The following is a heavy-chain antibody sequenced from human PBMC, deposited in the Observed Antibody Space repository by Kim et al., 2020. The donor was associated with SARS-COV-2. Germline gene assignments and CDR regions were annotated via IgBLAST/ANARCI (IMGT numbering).Heavy chain of an antibody. V-gene: IGHV4-31*03. D-gene: IGHD1-7*01. CDR2: IYYSGST. J-gene: IGHJ5*02. Sequence: SETLSLTCTVSGGSISSGGYYWSWIRQHPGKGLEWIGYIYYSGSTYYNPSLKSRVTISVDTSKNQFSLKLSSVTAADTAVYYCARDQAGTTNWFDPWGQGTLVTVSS. CDR1: GGSISSGGYY. CDR3: ARDQAGTTNWFDP.